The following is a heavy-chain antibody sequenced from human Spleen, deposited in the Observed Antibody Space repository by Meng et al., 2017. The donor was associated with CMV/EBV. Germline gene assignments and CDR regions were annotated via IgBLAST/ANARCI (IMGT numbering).Heavy chain of an antibody. CDR1: GFTVSSNY. V-gene: IGHV3-66*02. D-gene: IGHD2-15*01. CDR2: IYSGGST. J-gene: IGHJ4*02. Sequence: GESLKISCAASGFTVSSNYMSWVRQAPGKGLEWVSVIYSGGSTYYADSVKGRFTISRDNSKNTLYLQMNSLRAEDTAVYYCARETGSCLTYWGQGTLVTVSS. CDR3: ARETGSCLTY.